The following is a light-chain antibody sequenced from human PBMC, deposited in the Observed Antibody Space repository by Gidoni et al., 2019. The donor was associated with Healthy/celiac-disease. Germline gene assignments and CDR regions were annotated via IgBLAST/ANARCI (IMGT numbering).Light chain of an antibody. CDR2: DAS. Sequence: EIVLTQSPATLSLSPGERATLPCRASQSVSSYLAWYQQKPGQAPRLLIYDASNRATGIPARFSGSGSGTDFTLTISSLEPEDFAVDYCQQRSNWRWTFGQGTKVEIK. V-gene: IGKV3-11*01. J-gene: IGKJ1*01. CDR3: QQRSNWRWT. CDR1: QSVSSY.